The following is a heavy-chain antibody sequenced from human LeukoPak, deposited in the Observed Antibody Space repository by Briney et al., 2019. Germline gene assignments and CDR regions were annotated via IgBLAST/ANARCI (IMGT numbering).Heavy chain of an antibody. V-gene: IGHV4-4*07. J-gene: IGHJ5*02. Sequence: SETLSLTCTVSGGSISDYYWNWIRQPAGKGLEWIGRIYASGSTNYNPSLRSRVTISVEKSKNQFSLKLTSAAGTDAAVYYCARAYLVGTYYDWFDPWGQGTLVTVSS. CDR3: ARAYLVGTYYDWFDP. CDR2: IYASGST. D-gene: IGHD1-26*01. CDR1: GGSISDYY.